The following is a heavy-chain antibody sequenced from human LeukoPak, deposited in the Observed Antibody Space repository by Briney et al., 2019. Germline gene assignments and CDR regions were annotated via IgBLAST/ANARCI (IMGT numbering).Heavy chain of an antibody. J-gene: IGHJ4*02. V-gene: IGHV3-30*02. CDR3: AKDRWGAVASFDY. Sequence: GGSLRLSCAASGLTFSSYSMHWVRQAPGKGLEWVAVIRYDGNNKYYADSVKGRFTISRDNSKNMLYLQMNSLGTEDTAVYYCAKDRWGAVASFDYWGQGTLVTVSS. D-gene: IGHD6-19*01. CDR2: IRYDGNNK. CDR1: GLTFSSYS.